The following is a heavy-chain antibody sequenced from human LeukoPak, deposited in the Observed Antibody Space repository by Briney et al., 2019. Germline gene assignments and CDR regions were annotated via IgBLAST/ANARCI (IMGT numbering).Heavy chain of an antibody. CDR3: AREAYDISGYYNNYFDY. Sequence: SETLSLTCAVYGESFSGYYWSWIRQPPGKGLEWIGEINHSGGTNYNPSFKSRVTISVDTSKNQFSLKLSSVTAADTAVYYCAREAYDISGYYNNYFDYWGQGTLVTVPS. CDR2: INHSGGT. J-gene: IGHJ4*02. V-gene: IGHV4-34*01. D-gene: IGHD3-22*01. CDR1: GESFSGYY.